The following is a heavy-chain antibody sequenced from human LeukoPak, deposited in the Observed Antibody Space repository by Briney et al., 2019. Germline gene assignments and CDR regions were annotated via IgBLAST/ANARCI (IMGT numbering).Heavy chain of an antibody. CDR3: ARRGYSDTWRHSPFDY. CDR1: GDSISSSSYY. CDR2: IYYSGRT. Sequence: SQTLSLTCTVPGDSISSSSYYWGWIRQPPGKGLEWIGSIYYSGRTYYNPSLTSRVTISVDTSKRQFSLKLSSVTAADTAVYYCARRGYSDTWRHSPFDYWGQGTLVTVSS. D-gene: IGHD5-12*01. V-gene: IGHV4-39*01. J-gene: IGHJ4*02.